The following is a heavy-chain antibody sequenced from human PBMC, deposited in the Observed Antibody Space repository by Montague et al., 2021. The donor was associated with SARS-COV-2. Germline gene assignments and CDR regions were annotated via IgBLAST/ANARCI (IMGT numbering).Heavy chain of an antibody. Sequence: SETLSLTCAVSGGSISSSSYYWGWIRQPPGKGLEWIGSIHYSGSTYYNPSLKSRFSISVDTSKNQFSLKLSSVTAADTAVYYCARLWDTVYYYYGMDVWGQGTTVTVSS. CDR3: ARLWDTVYYYYGMDV. D-gene: IGHD1-26*01. CDR2: IHYSGST. J-gene: IGHJ6*02. CDR1: GGSISSSSYY. V-gene: IGHV4-39*01.